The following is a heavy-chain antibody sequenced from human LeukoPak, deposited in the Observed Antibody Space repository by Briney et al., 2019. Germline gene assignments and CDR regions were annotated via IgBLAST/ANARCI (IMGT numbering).Heavy chain of an antibody. CDR3: ARDWFDGDYDRFDY. CDR1: GFTFSSYG. D-gene: IGHD4-17*01. J-gene: IGHJ4*02. Sequence: GGSLRLSCAASGFTFSSYGMHWVRQAPGKGLEWVAVIWYDGSNKYYADSVKGRFTISRDNSKNSLSLQMNSLRVEDTAVYYCARDWFDGDYDRFDYWGQGTLVTVSS. V-gene: IGHV3-33*01. CDR2: IWYDGSNK.